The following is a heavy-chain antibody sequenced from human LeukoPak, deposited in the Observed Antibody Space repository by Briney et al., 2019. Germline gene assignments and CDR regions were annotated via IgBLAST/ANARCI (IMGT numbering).Heavy chain of an antibody. CDR1: GGSISSYY. CDR3: ARDLGSIAAAGTRWFDP. V-gene: IGHV4-4*07. D-gene: IGHD6-13*01. CDR2: IYTSGST. J-gene: IGHJ5*02. Sequence: SETLSLTCTVSGGSISSYYWSWIRQPAGKGLEWIGRIYTSGSTNYNPSLKSRVTMSVGTSKNQFSLKLSSVTAADTAVYYCARDLGSIAAAGTRWFDPWGQGTLVTVSS.